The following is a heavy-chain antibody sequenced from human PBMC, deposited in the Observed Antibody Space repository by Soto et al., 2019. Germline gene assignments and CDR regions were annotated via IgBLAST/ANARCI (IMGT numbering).Heavy chain of an antibody. J-gene: IGHJ5*02. D-gene: IGHD1-26*01. V-gene: IGHV1-46*01. CDR2: INPPGGST. Sequence: GASVKVSCKAPRDTFTSYYINWVRQAPGQGLEWMGVINPPGGSTAYAQKFKGRVTLTRDTSASTVYMEVSSLTSEDTAIYYCARASGGNFGIIIEGTNWFAPWGQGILVTVSS. CDR1: RDTFTSYY. CDR3: ARASGGNFGIIIEGTNWFAP.